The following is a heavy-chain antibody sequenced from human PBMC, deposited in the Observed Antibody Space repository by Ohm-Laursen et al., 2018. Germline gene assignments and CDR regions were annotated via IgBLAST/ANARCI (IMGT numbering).Heavy chain of an antibody. CDR1: GGSISSGGYY. J-gene: IGHJ4*02. D-gene: IGHD6-13*01. Sequence: TLSLTCIVSGGSISSGGYYWSWIRQHPGKGLEWIGYIYYSGSTYYNPSLKSRVTISVDTSKNQFSLKLSSVTAADTAVYYCARAASSSWYFCYFDYWGQGTLVTVSS. CDR3: ARAASSSWYFCYFDY. V-gene: IGHV4-31*03. CDR2: IYYSGST.